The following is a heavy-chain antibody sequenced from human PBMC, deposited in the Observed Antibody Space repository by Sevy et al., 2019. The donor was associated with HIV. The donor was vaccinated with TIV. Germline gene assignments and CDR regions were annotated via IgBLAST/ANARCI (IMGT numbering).Heavy chain of an antibody. J-gene: IGHJ4*02. V-gene: IGHV1-18*01. CDR1: GYPFSVYY. Sequence: ASVKVSCRTSGYPFSVYYILWVRQAPGQGLEWMGWVAAYNGDTNYAQKFQDRVTMTTDTSTNTAYMELRSLTSDDTAIYYCARGQAPYRAPTSFDWWAQGTLVTVSS. D-gene: IGHD3-16*02. CDR2: VAAYNGDT. CDR3: ARGQAPYRAPTSFDW.